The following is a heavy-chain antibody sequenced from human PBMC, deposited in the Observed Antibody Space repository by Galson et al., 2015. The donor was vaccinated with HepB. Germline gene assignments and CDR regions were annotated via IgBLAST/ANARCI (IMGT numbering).Heavy chain of an antibody. D-gene: IGHD4-11*01. V-gene: IGHV3-11*01. Sequence: FLRLSCAASGFTFSDYYMSWIRQAPGKGVEWVSYISSSGSTIYYADSVKGRFTISRDNAKNSLYLQMNSLRAEDTAVYYCARGDDYSISPPLDYWGQGTLVTVSS. CDR2: ISSSGSTI. J-gene: IGHJ4*02. CDR3: ARGDDYSISPPLDY. CDR1: GFTFSDYY.